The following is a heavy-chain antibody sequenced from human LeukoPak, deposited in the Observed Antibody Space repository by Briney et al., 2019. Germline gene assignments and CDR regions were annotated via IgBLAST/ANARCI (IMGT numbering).Heavy chain of an antibody. CDR3: ERDGGSYGSDY. V-gene: IGHV4-59*13. D-gene: IGHD1-26*01. Sequence: SETLSLTCSVWGGSISSYYWRWMRQPPGKAREGIGYTYYSGCINYNPSLTGRVTISVDTPKNQFSMQMTCVTAADTAVYYCERDGGSYGSDYWGQGTLVTVSS. CDR1: GGSISSYY. CDR2: TYYSGCI. J-gene: IGHJ4*02.